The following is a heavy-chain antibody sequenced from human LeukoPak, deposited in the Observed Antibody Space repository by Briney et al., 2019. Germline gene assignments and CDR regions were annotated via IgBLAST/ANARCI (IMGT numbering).Heavy chain of an antibody. V-gene: IGHV3-74*01. CDR1: GFTFSSYW. J-gene: IGHJ4*02. D-gene: IGHD3-10*01. Sequence: GGSLRLSCAASGFTFSSYWMHWVRQAPGKGLAWVSRISDDESSTSYADSVKGRFTISRDNAKNTLFLQMNSLRAEDTAVYYCAGGSTLDRGLVYYWGQGTLVTVSS. CDR2: ISDDESST. CDR3: AGGSTLDRGLVYY.